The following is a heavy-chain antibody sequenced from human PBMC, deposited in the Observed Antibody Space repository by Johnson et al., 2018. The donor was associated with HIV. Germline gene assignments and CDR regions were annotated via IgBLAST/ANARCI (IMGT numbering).Heavy chain of an antibody. J-gene: IGHJ3*01. CDR2: ISYDGRNK. CDR1: GFIFSSYP. V-gene: IGHV3-30*14. D-gene: IGHD5-18*01. Sequence: QVLLVESGGGVVQPGRSPRLACAASGFIFSSYPMHWVRQAPGKGLEWVAVISYDGRNKYYADSVKGRFTISRDNSKNTLYLQMNSLRVEDTAVYYCARGVTGYSYGTWGQGTMVTVS. CDR3: ARGVTGYSYGT.